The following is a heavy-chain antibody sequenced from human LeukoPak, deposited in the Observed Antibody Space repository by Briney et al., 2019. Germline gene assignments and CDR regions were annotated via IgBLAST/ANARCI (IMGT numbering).Heavy chain of an antibody. CDR1: GFTFSSYS. J-gene: IGHJ4*02. D-gene: IGHD7-27*01. Sequence: GGSLRLSCAASGFTFSSYSMSWVRQAPGKGLEWVANIKQDGSDKYYVDSVKGRFTISRDNAKNSLYLQMNSLRTEDTAVYYCVRDGSSWGNFDYWGQGTLVSVSS. CDR3: VRDGSSWGNFDY. V-gene: IGHV3-7*01. CDR2: IKQDGSDK.